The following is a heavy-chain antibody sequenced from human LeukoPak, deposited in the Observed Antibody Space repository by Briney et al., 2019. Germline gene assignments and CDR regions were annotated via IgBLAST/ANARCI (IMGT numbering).Heavy chain of an antibody. J-gene: IGHJ3*02. CDR3: APGPGRAFDI. V-gene: IGHV3-15*01. CDR2: IKSKTDGGTT. Sequence: PGGSLRLSCAASGFTFSNAWMSWVRQAPAKGLEWVGRIKSKTDGGTTDYAAPVKGRFTISRDDSKNTLYLQMNSLKTEDTAVYYCAPGPGRAFDIWGQGTMVTVSS. CDR1: GFTFSNAW.